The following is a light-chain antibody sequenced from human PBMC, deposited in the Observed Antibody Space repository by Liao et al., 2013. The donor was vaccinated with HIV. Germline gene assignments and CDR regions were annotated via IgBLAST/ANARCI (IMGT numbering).Light chain of an antibody. J-gene: IGLJ2*01. V-gene: IGLV3-1*01. CDR1: QLGDKY. Sequence: SYEVTQAPSVSVSPGQTARITCSGDQLGDKYVSWYQQKPGRSPVLVIYQDTKRPPGIPERFSGSNSGNTATLTISGTQAMDEADYYCQAWDISTHVVFGGGTKLTVL. CDR3: QAWDISTHVV. CDR2: QDT.